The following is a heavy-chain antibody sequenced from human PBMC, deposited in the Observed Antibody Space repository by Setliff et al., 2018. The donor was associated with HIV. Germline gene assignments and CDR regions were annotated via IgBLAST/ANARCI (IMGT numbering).Heavy chain of an antibody. CDR2: INSNGRYI. V-gene: IGHV3-21*01. CDR1: GFNFSDYS. Sequence: PGGSLRLSCAVSGFNFSDYSMNWVRQAPGKGLEWVSSINSNGRYIYYADSMKSRFTISRDNTKNSLYLQMNSLRVDDTAVYFCARDKRASFDGLDVWGQGTTVTVSS. CDR3: ARDKRASFDGLDV. J-gene: IGHJ6*02.